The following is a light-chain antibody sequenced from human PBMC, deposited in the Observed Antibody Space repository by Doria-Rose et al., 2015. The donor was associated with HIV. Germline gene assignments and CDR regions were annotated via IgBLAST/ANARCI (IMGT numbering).Light chain of an antibody. CDR1: QSLLYTSKNY. CDR3: QQYYGTPS. Sequence: DIQVTQSPESLGMSLGERATLNCKSNQSLLYTSKNYLAWYQQKPGQPPNVVIYWASTRQSEVPARFSGSGSGTDFTLAISSLDAEDVAVYYCQQYYGTPSFGPGTTVDIK. J-gene: IGKJ3*01. CDR2: WAS. V-gene: IGKV4-1*01.